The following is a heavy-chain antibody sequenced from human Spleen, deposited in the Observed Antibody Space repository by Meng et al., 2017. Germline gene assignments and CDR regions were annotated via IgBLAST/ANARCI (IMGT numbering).Heavy chain of an antibody. J-gene: IGHJ6*02. D-gene: IGHD2-21*02. V-gene: IGHV4-61*02. CDR1: GVSINSGSYF. Sequence: SETLSLTCSVSGVSINSGSYFWNWIRQPAGKGLEWIGRVGSIGGTDYNPSLKSRVTTSFDTSKNQLSLRLSSVTAADTAVYYCAGGAVVTLIFYHAMDVWGQGTTVTVSS. CDR3: AGGAVVTLIFYHAMDV. CDR2: VGSIGGT.